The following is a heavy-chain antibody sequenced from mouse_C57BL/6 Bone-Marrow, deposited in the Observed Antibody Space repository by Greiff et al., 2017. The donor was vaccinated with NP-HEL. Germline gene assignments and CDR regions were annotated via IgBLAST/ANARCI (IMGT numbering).Heavy chain of an antibody. CDR1: GYTFTSYW. V-gene: IGHV1-5*01. CDR2: IYPGNSDT. Sequence: EVQGVESGTVLARPGASVKMSCKTSGYTFTSYWMHWVKQRPGQGLEWIGAIYPGNSDTSYNQKFKGKAKLTAVTSASTAYMELSSLTNEDSAVYYCTKIYYGKPWFAYWGQGTLVTVSA. CDR3: TKIYYGKPWFAY. J-gene: IGHJ3*01. D-gene: IGHD2-1*01.